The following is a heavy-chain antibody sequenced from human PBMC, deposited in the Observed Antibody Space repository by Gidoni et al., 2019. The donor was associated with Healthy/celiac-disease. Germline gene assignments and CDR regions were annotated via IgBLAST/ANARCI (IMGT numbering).Heavy chain of an antibody. Sequence: VSVIYSGGSTYYADSVKGRFTISRDNSKNTLYLQMNSLRAEDTAVYYCARDQGSNYWRGGMDVWGQGTTVTVSS. CDR2: IYSGGST. J-gene: IGHJ6*02. CDR3: ARDQGSNYWRGGMDV. D-gene: IGHD4-4*01. V-gene: IGHV3-66*01.